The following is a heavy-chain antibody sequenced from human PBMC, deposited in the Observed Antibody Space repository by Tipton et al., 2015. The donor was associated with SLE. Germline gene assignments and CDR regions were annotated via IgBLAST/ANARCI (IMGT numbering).Heavy chain of an antibody. Sequence: TLSLTCTVSGGSISRSSYYWAWIRQPPGKGLEWIGTIYYSGTTYYNPSLKSRVTISVDTSKNQFSLKVNSVTAADTAVYYCARETRVDATFSKYNRFDPWGQGTLVTVSS. CDR2: IYYSGTT. CDR1: GGSISRSSYY. D-gene: IGHD1-26*01. V-gene: IGHV4-39*02. CDR3: ARETRVDATFSKYNRFDP. J-gene: IGHJ5*02.